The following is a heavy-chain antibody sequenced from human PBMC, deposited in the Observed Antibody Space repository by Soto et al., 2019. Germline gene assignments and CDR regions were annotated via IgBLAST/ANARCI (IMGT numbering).Heavy chain of an antibody. Sequence: GGALRLSCAASGFIFSTYYMNGGRQAPGKGLEWVSYISGGSSRIFYADSVKGRFTISRDNAKNSLYLQMNSLRDEDTGVYYCARVIYGGWSTIKDYYYYAMDVCGQGTTVTVSS. CDR1: GFIFSTYY. D-gene: IGHD5-12*01. J-gene: IGHJ6*02. V-gene: IGHV3-48*02. CDR2: ISGGSSRI. CDR3: ARVIYGGWSTIKDYYYYAMDV.